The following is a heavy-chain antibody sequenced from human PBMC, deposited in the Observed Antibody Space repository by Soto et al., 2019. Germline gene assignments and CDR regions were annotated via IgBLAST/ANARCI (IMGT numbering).Heavy chain of an antibody. V-gene: IGHV3-48*02. J-gene: IGHJ6*04. Sequence: EVQLVESGGGLVQPGGSLRLSCAASGITFSSYSMNWVRQAPGKGLEWVSYVSSSSSTIYYADSVKRRFTISRDKDKNSLYLQMNSLSDEATAVYYCARVLAEVDRAPWFGELSGGMDVWGKETTETVSS. D-gene: IGHD3-10*01. CDR2: VSSSSSTI. CDR1: GITFSSYS. CDR3: ARVLAEVDRAPWFGELSGGMDV.